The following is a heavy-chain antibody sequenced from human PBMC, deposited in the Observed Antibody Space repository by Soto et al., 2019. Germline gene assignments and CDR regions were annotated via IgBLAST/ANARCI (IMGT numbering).Heavy chain of an antibody. CDR1: GYSFTSYW. Sequence: GESLKISCKGSGYSFTSYWIGWVRQMPGKGLEWMGIIYPADSDTRYSPSFQGQVTISADKSISTAYLQWRSLKASDTAMYCCARLSISDSSHFDYWGQGTQVTVSS. V-gene: IGHV5-51*01. D-gene: IGHD2-21*01. CDR3: ARLSISDSSHFDY. CDR2: IYPADSDT. J-gene: IGHJ4*02.